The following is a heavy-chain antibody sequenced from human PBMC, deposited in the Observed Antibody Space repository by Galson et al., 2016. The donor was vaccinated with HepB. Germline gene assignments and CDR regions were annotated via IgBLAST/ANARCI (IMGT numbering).Heavy chain of an antibody. Sequence: SLRLSCAASGFSFSSYGVQWVRQAPAKGLEWVALIWYDGSVKYYADSVKGRFTISRDNSKNTVYLQMNSLRADDTAVYYCAKDSVSSGYFLGAFDYWGQGTLVTVSS. CDR3: AKDSVSSGYFLGAFDY. CDR2: IWYDGSVK. J-gene: IGHJ4*02. V-gene: IGHV3-33*06. D-gene: IGHD3-22*01. CDR1: GFSFSSYG.